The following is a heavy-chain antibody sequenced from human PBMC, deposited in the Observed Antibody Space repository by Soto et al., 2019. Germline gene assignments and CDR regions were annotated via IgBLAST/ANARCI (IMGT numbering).Heavy chain of an antibody. J-gene: IGHJ4*02. CDR2: VYQTVST. Sequence: SETLSLTCTVSGYSISNGYYWACIRQSPGKGLEWIWRVYQTVSTSYNPSLESRVTILVDIAKNHFSLRLNSVTAADTAVYFCAREKGHSNPFDFWGPGMLVTVSS. CDR3: AREKGHSNPFDF. D-gene: IGHD4-4*01. CDR1: GYSISNGYY. V-gene: IGHV4-38-2*02.